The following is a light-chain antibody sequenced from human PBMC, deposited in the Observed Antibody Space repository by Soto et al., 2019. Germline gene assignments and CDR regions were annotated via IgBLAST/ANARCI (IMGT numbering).Light chain of an antibody. CDR3: CSYAGSYTWV. CDR1: GSDVGGYNY. V-gene: IGLV2-11*01. CDR2: DVS. Sequence: QSVLTQPRSVSGSPGQSVTISCTGTGSDVGGYNYVSWYQHHPGKAPQLMIYDVSERPSGVPDRFSGSKSGNTASLTISGLQAEDEADYYCCSYAGSYTWVFGGGTKVTVL. J-gene: IGLJ3*02.